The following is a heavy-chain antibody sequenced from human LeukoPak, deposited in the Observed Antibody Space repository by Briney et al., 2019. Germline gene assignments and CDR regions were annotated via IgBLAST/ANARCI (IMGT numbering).Heavy chain of an antibody. CDR3: AREPGLARSTFFDY. D-gene: IGHD3-16*01. CDR1: GYTFTSFG. J-gene: IGHJ4*02. V-gene: IGHV1-18*01. Sequence: GASVKVSCKASGYTFTSFGISWVRQAPGKGLGGMGWISAFNGNTNYAQKFRGRVTMTTEASTSTAYMELRSLRSDDTAFYYCAREPGLARSTFFDYWGQGTLVTVST. CDR2: ISAFNGNT.